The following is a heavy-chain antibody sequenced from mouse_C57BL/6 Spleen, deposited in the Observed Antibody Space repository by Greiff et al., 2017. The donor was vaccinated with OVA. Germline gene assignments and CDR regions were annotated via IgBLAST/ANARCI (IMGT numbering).Heavy chain of an antibody. J-gene: IGHJ4*01. CDR3: ARDAGGAMDY. CDR2: SRNKANDYTT. V-gene: IGHV7-1*01. CDR1: GFTFSDFY. Sequence: EVKLMESGGGLVQSGRSLRLSCATSGFTFSDFYMEWVRQAPGKGLEWIAASRNKANDYTTEYSASVKGRFIVSRDTSQSILYLQMNALRAEDTAIYYCARDAGGAMDYWGQGTSVTVSS.